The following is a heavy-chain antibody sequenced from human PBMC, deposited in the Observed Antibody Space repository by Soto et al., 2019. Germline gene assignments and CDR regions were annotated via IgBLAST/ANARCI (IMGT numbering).Heavy chain of an antibody. CDR3: VRDLDGSGSYYTDY. CDR1: GYTFSIYG. D-gene: IGHD3-10*01. Sequence: PSVKVSCKASGYTFSIYGINCVRQAPGQGLEWMGWTRPNNGNTKYAQNLQGRVTMTTDTSTSTAYMELRSLRPDDTAVYYCVRDLDGSGSYYTDYWGQGTLVTVSS. CDR2: TRPNNGNT. V-gene: IGHV1-18*01. J-gene: IGHJ4*02.